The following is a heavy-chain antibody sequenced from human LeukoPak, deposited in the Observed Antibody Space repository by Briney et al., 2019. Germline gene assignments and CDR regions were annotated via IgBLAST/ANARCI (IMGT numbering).Heavy chain of an antibody. CDR3: ARDRGGATYNWFDP. J-gene: IGHJ5*02. CDR2: IIPFLGTA. D-gene: IGHD1-26*01. CDR1: GGTFSTYA. Sequence: EASVKVSCKASGGTFSTYAITWVRLAPGQGLERMGGIIPFLGTANCAQKFQGRVTITADESTSTAYMELSSLRSEDTAVYYRARDRGGATYNWFDPWGQGTLVTVSS. V-gene: IGHV1-69*01.